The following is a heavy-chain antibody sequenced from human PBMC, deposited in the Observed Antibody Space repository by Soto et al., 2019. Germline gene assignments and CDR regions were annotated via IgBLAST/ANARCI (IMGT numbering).Heavy chain of an antibody. D-gene: IGHD3-9*01. CDR1: GGSISSYY. CDR3: ARHDSGYFIDRYYFDY. V-gene: IGHV4-59*08. CDR2: IYYSGST. J-gene: IGHJ4*02. Sequence: SETLSLTCTVSGGSISSYYWSWIRQPPGKGLEWIGYIYYSGSTNYNPSLKSRVTISVDTSKNQFSLKLSSVTAADTAVYYCARHDSGYFIDRYYFDYWGQGTLVTVSS.